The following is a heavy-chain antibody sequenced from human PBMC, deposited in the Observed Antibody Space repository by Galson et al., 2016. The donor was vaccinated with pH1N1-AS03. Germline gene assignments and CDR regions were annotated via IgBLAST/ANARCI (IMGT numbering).Heavy chain of an antibody. J-gene: IGHJ6*02. CDR3: AKDRNDFRLHYFSGSDV. Sequence: LRLSCATSGFTFTDFAVSWVRQAPGRGLEWVSATSSSGGSTYYAESVKGRFTISRDYSKNTVDLQMNSLRAEDTAVYYCAKDRNDFRLHYFSGSDVWGQGTTVIVSS. CDR1: GFTFTDFA. V-gene: IGHV3-23*01. CDR2: TSSSGGST. D-gene: IGHD1-1*01.